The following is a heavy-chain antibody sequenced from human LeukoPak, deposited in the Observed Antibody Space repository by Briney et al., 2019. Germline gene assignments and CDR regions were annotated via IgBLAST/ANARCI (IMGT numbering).Heavy chain of an antibody. J-gene: IGHJ4*02. CDR1: GYTLTELS. V-gene: IGHV1-24*01. Sequence: GASVKVSCKVSGYTLTELSMHWVRQAPGKGLEWMGGFDPEDGETIYAQKFQGRVTMTEDTSTDTAYMELSSLRSEDTAVYYCATDLGGIYGDFETGGLFDYWGQGTLVTVSS. D-gene: IGHD4-17*01. CDR3: ATDLGGIYGDFETGGLFDY. CDR2: FDPEDGET.